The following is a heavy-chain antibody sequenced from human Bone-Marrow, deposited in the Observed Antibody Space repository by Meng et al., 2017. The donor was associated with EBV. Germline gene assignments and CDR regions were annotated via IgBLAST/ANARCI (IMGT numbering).Heavy chain of an antibody. D-gene: IGHD3-10*01. CDR3: ARDISGTIDY. CDR2: IDHCGST. J-gene: IGHJ4*02. CDR1: GGAISSSNW. V-gene: IGHV4-4*02. Sequence: QVTRQVSGLGLAKTARARHFTCGVSGGAISSSNWWSWVRQPPGTGLEWSVEIDHCGSTNYNPSLKSRVTISIDKSKNQFSLKLSSVTAADTAVYYCARDISGTIDYWGQGTLVTVSS.